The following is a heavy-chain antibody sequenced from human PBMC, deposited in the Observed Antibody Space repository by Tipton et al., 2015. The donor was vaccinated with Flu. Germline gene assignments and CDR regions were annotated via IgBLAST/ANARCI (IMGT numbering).Heavy chain of an antibody. Sequence: TLSLTCTVSGGSLSSYYWSWIRQSAGKGLEWIGSMYYSGSTYYNPSLKSRVTISVDTSKNQFSLKLSSVTAADTAVYYCARGAVVGKLSWFDPWGQGTLVTVSS. V-gene: IGHV4-4*07. D-gene: IGHD2-15*01. CDR3: ARGAVVGKLSWFDP. CDR2: MYYSGST. CDR1: GGSLSSYY. J-gene: IGHJ5*02.